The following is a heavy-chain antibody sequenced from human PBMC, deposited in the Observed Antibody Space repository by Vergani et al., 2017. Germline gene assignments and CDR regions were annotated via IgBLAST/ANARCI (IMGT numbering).Heavy chain of an antibody. CDR1: GFTFDTYT. CDR3: TTGWGLYYFHVAYFQY. Sequence: EVQLLESGGGLVQPGGSRRLSCAGAGFTFDTYTMAYVRQAPGKGLEWVATISSGGGDIFYADSVKGLFTISRDNSKNTLFLQMNSLKDEDTAVYYCTTGWGLYYFHVAYFQYWGRGTLVSVSS. D-gene: IGHD2/OR15-2a*01. V-gene: IGHV3-23*01. J-gene: IGHJ1*01. CDR2: ISSGGGDI.